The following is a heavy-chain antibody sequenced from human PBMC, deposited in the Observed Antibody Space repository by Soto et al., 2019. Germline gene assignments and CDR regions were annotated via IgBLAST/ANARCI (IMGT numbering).Heavy chain of an antibody. CDR3: ASTHEYGDPLSMDF. Sequence: XESLKIYYEGSGYSFTSYLVVWVRQMPGKGLEWMGIIYPGDSDTRYSPSFQGQVTISADKSISTAYLQWSSLKASDTAMYYCASTHEYGDPLSMDFWGQGTTVTVSS. CDR1: GYSFTSYL. J-gene: IGHJ6*02. D-gene: IGHD4-17*01. CDR2: IYPGDSDT. V-gene: IGHV5-51*01.